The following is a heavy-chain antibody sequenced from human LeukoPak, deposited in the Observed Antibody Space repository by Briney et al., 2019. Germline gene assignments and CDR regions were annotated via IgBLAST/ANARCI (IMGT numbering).Heavy chain of an antibody. J-gene: IGHJ5*02. Sequence: SETLSLTCAVYGGSFSGYYWSWIRQPPGKGLEWIGEINHSGSTNYNPSLKSRVTISVDTSKNQFSLKLSSVTAADTAVYYCARHWRIMIFGGQGGWFDPWGQGTLVTVSS. CDR3: ARHWRIMIFGGQGGWFDP. CDR2: INHSGST. V-gene: IGHV4-34*01. D-gene: IGHD3/OR15-3a*01. CDR1: GGSFSGYY.